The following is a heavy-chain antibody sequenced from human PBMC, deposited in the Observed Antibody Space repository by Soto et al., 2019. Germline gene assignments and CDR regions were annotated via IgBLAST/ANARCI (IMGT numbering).Heavy chain of an antibody. J-gene: IGHJ4*02. D-gene: IGHD5-12*01. Sequence: ASVKVSCKASGGTFSRYTITWVRQAPGQGLEWMGRIIPILDIANYAQKFQGRVTITADKSTSTAYMELSSLRSEDTAVYYCAIAGGGYEGGPIEYQDQGTLVTVSS. V-gene: IGHV1-69*02. CDR3: AIAGGGYEGGPIEY. CDR1: GGTFSRYT. CDR2: IIPILDIA.